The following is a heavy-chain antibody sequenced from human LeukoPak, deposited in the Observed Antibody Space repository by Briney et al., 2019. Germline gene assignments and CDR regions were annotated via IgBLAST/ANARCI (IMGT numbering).Heavy chain of an antibody. CDR3: ARLGPGRGDLDY. CDR2: IYYSGST. CDR1: GGSISSYY. J-gene: IGHJ4*02. Sequence: PSETLSLTCTVSGGSISSYYWSWIRQPAGKGLEWIGYIYYSGSTNYNPSLKSRVTISVDTSKNQFSLKLSSVTAADTAVYYCARLGPGRGDLDYWGQGTLVTVSS. V-gene: IGHV4-59*08. D-gene: IGHD4-17*01.